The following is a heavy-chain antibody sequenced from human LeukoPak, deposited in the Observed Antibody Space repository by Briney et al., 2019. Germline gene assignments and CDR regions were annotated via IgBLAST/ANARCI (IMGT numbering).Heavy chain of an antibody. CDR3: ARLRPYYDSWSGYYTFFDY. D-gene: IGHD3-3*01. V-gene: IGHV4-39*01. Sequence: PSETLSLTCTVSGGSIRSSYYYWGWIRQPPGKGLQWIGVIYYNGKTYYNPSLKSRVTISVDTSKNQFSLKLSSVTAADTAVYYCARLRPYYDSWSGYYTFFDYWGQGTLVTVSS. CDR1: GGSIRSSYYY. J-gene: IGHJ4*02. CDR2: IYYNGKT.